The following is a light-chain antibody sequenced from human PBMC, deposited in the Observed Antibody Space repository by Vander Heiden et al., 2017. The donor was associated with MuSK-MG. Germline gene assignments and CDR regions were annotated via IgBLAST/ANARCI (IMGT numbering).Light chain of an antibody. CDR2: WAS. CDR3: QQYTTMPPLT. J-gene: IGKJ4*01. V-gene: IGKV4-1*01. Sequence: DIVMTHSPDSLAVCLGERATINCMSSQSGWASSNNRNYLAWYQQKAGQPPQLLIYWASVRESGVPDRFSGSGSGTDFTLTISSLQADDVAVYYCQQYTTMPPLTFGGGTKVEIK. CDR1: QSGWASSNNRNY.